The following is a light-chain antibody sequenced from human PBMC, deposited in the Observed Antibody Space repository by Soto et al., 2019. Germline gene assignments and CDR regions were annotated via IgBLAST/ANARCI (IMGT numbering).Light chain of an antibody. V-gene: IGLV2-14*02. CDR3: VSYTSSTTDV. J-gene: IGLJ1*01. CDR1: SSDVGSYNL. CDR2: DVT. Sequence: QSVLTQPASVSGSPGQSITISCTGTSSDVGSYNLVSWYQQHPGKAPKFMIYDVTNRPSGVSNRFSGSKSGSTASLIISGLQAEDEADYYCVSYTSSTTDVFGTGTKVTVL.